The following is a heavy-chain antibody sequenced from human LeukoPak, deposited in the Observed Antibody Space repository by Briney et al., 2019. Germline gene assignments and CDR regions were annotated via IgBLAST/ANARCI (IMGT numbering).Heavy chain of an antibody. J-gene: IGHJ4*02. V-gene: IGHV4-59*01. CDR2: FSYSGST. CDR3: ARMYSGTSYYFDF. D-gene: IGHD1-26*01. Sequence: SETLSLTCSVSGVSISDYHWIWIRQPPAKGLEWMGYFSYSGSTRYNPSLKSRVTMSVDTSKNQFSLRLISVAAAHTAVYYCARMYSGTSYYFDFWGQGTLVTVSS. CDR1: GVSISDYH.